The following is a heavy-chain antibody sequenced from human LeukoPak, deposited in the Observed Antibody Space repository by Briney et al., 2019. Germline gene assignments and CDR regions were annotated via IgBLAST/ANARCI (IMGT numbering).Heavy chain of an antibody. Sequence: GGSLRLSCAASGFIFDDYGMSWVRQAPGKGLEWVSGINWNGSITGYADSVRGRFTVSRDNANNFLYLQMNSLTPEDTALYYCVKGRCDGGCHTREFDYWGQGTLVTVSS. CDR3: VKGRCDGGCHTREFDY. CDR2: INWNGSIT. V-gene: IGHV3-20*04. CDR1: GFIFDDYG. D-gene: IGHD2-21*02. J-gene: IGHJ4*02.